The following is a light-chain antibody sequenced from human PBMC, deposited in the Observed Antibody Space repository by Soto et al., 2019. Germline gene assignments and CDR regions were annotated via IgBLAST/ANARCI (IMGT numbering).Light chain of an antibody. CDR1: SSNIGSNY. J-gene: IGLJ2*01. CDR2: RNN. V-gene: IGLV1-47*01. Sequence: QSVLTQPPSASGTPGQRVTISCSGSSSNIGSNYLYWYQQLPGTAPKLLIYRNNHRPSGVPHRFSGSKSGTSASLAISGLRSEDEADYYCAAWDDSLSGVVFGGGTKLTVL. CDR3: AAWDDSLSGVV.